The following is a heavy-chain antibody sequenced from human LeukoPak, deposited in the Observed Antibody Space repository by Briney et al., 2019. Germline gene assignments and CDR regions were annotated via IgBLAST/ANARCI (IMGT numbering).Heavy chain of an antibody. CDR2: MNPNSGNT. V-gene: IGHV1-8*03. Sequence: GASVKVSCKASGYTFTSYDINWVRQATGQGLEWMGWMNPNSGNTGYAQKFQGRVTITRNTSISTAYMELSSLRSEDTAVYYCARRAGAYTHPYDYWGQGTLVTVSS. CDR3: ARRAGAYTHPYDY. D-gene: IGHD3-16*01. CDR1: GYTFTSYD. J-gene: IGHJ4*02.